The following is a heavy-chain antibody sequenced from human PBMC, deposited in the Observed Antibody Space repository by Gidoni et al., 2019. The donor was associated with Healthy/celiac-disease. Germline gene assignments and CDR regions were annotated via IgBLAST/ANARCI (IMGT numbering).Heavy chain of an antibody. CDR2: ISYDGSNQ. CDR1: GFTFSSYG. V-gene: IGHV3-30*18. Sequence: QVQLVESGGGVVQPGRSLRLSCAASGFTFSSYGMHWVRQAPGKGLELVAVISYDGSNQYYAASVKCRFTISSDNSKNTLYLQMNSLRAEDTAVYYCAKEGYSSGWSLGPFDYWGHGTLVTVSS. CDR3: AKEGYSSGWSLGPFDY. J-gene: IGHJ4*01. D-gene: IGHD6-19*01.